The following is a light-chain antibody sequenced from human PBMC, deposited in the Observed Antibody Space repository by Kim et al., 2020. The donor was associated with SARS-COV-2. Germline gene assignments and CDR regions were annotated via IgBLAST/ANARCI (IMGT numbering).Light chain of an antibody. J-gene: IGKJ5*01. V-gene: IGKV1-5*01. Sequence: ASVGDRVTITCRASQSIGGWLAWYQQKPGKAPKLLIYDASSVESGVPSRFSGSGSGTEFTLTISSLQPDDSATYYCQHHSTYPITFVQGTRLEIK. CDR1: QSIGGW. CDR3: QHHSTYPIT. CDR2: DAS.